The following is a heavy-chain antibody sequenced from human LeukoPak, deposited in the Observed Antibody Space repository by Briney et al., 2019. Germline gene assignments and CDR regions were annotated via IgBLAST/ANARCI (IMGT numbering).Heavy chain of an antibody. CDR2: INPSGGST. V-gene: IGHV1-46*01. CDR1: GYTFTSYY. Sequence: GASVKVSCKASGYTFTSYYMHWVRQAPGQGLEWMGIINPSGGSTSYAQKFQGRVTMTRDMSTSTVYMELSSLRSEDTAVYYCARGSRAIFGVVIKYNFYYYMDVWGKGTTVTVSS. CDR3: ARGSRAIFGVVIKYNFYYYMDV. J-gene: IGHJ6*03. D-gene: IGHD3-3*01.